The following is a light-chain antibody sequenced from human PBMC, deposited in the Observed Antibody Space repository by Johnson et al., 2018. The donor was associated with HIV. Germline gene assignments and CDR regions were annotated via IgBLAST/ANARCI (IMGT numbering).Light chain of an antibody. CDR1: RSNTGRNY. Sequence: QPVLTQPPSVSAAPGQKVTIYCSGSRSNTGRNYASWYQQLPGTAPKLLIYENNKRPSGIPDRFSGSKSGTSVTLGITGLQQGDEAGYYCGIWDSGLSAYVFGTGTKVTAL. CDR3: GIWDSGLSAYV. V-gene: IGLV1-51*02. CDR2: ENN. J-gene: IGLJ1*01.